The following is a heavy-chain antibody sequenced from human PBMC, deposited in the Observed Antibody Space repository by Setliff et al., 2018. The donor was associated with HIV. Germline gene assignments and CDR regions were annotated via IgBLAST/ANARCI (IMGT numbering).Heavy chain of an antibody. D-gene: IGHD1-26*01. V-gene: IGHV1-69*10. CDR1: GYTFTGYY. J-gene: IGHJ3*02. CDR2: INPNSGIA. Sequence: SVKVSCKASGYTFTGYYMHWVRQAPGQGLEWMGWINPNSGIANYAQKFQGRVTITADESTSTAYMELSGLRSEDTAVYYCARVGATPIDAFDIWGQGTMVTVSS. CDR3: ARVGATPIDAFDI.